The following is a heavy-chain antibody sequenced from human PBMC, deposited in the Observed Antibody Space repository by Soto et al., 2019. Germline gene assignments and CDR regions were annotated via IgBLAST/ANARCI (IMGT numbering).Heavy chain of an antibody. J-gene: IGHJ5*02. CDR2: IYYSGST. CDR1: GGSISSYY. V-gene: IGHV4-59*12. D-gene: IGHD6-13*01. CDR3: ARETPKQQLVP. Sequence: SETLSLTCAVSGGSISSYYWSWIRQPPGKGLEWIGYIYYSGSTNYNPSLKSRVTISRDNAKNSLYLQMNSLRAEDTAVYYCARETPKQQLVPWGQGTLVTVSS.